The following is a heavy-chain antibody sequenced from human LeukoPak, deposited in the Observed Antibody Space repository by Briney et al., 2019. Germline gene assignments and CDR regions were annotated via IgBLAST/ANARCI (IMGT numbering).Heavy chain of an antibody. CDR1: GFSFSSYA. V-gene: IGHV3-30-3*01. J-gene: IGHJ6*03. CDR3: AKGDDNSSGYTRDYYYMDV. CDR2: ISYDGSNK. D-gene: IGHD3-22*01. Sequence: GRSLRLSCAASGFSFSSYAMHWVRQAPGKGLEWVAVISYDGSNKYYADSVKGRFTISRDNSKNTLYLQMNSLRAEDTAVYYCAKGDDNSSGYTRDYYYMDVWGKGTTVTVSS.